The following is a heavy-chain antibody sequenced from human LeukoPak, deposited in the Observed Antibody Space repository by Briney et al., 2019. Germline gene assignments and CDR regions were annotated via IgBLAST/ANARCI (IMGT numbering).Heavy chain of an antibody. V-gene: IGHV3-48*03. CDR1: GFTFSSYE. Sequence: PGGSLRLSCAASGFTFSSYEMNWVRQAPGKGLEWVSYISSSGSTIYYADSVKGRFTISRDNAKNSLYLQMNSLRDEDTAVYYCASLDIVVVPAAIRNWFDPWGQGTLVTVSS. CDR3: ASLDIVVVPAAIRNWFDP. CDR2: ISSSGSTI. D-gene: IGHD2-2*03. J-gene: IGHJ5*02.